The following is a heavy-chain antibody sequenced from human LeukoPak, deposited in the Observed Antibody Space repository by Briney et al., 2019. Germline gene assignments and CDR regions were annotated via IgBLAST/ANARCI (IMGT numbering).Heavy chain of an antibody. V-gene: IGHV3-21*01. D-gene: IGHD5-18*01. CDR3: ARDPIQLWLFDY. CDR1: GFTFSSYS. Sequence: KPGGSLRLSCAASGFTFSSYSMNWVRQAPGKGLEWVSSISSSSSYIYYAGSVKGRFTSSRDNAKNSLYLQMNSLRAEDTAVYYSARDPIQLWLFDYWGQGTLVTVSS. CDR2: ISSSSSYI. J-gene: IGHJ4*02.